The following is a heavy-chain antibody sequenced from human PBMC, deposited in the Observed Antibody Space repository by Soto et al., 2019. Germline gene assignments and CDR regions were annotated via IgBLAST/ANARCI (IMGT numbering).Heavy chain of an antibody. Sequence: QVQLVESGGGVVQPGRSLRLSCAASGFTFSSYGMHWVRQAPGKGLEWVAVISYDGSNKYYADSVKGRFTISRDNSKNTLYLQMNSLRAEDTAVYYCAKGRGAFDYWGQGTLVTGSS. CDR2: ISYDGSNK. D-gene: IGHD4-17*01. CDR1: GFTFSSYG. V-gene: IGHV3-30*18. CDR3: AKGRGAFDY. J-gene: IGHJ4*02.